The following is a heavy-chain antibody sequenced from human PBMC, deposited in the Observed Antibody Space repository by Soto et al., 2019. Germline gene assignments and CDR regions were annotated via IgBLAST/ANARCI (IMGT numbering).Heavy chain of an antibody. D-gene: IGHD4-17*01. CDR3: ARGTPTVTTPNFYYYMEV. V-gene: IGHV4-39*02. CDR1: GGSISSSSYY. CDR2: INYSGST. Sequence: SETLSLTCTVSGGSISSSSYYWGWIRQPPGKGLAWIGTINYSGSTYYNPSLESRVTISVDTTKNHFSLKLSYVTAADTAVYYCARGTPTVTTPNFYYYMEVWGKETRV. J-gene: IGHJ6*03.